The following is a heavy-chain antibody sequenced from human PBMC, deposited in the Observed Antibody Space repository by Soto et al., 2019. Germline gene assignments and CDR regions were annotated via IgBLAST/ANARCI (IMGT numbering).Heavy chain of an antibody. CDR3: ARPVCPYISGCYFGAVFDI. Sequence: GGSLRLSCAASGFTFSSYAMHWVRQAPGEGLEWVAVIWYDGNNKYYAESVKGRFTISRDNSKNTLYLQMNSLRAEDTALYYSARPVCPYISGCYFGAVFDIWGQGTMVTVSS. V-gene: IGHV3-33*01. CDR1: GFTFSSYA. J-gene: IGHJ3*02. D-gene: IGHD6-19*01. CDR2: IWYDGNNK.